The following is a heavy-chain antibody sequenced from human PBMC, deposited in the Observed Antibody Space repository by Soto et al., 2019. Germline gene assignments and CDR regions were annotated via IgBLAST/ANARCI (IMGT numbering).Heavy chain of an antibody. D-gene: IGHD2-2*01. J-gene: IGHJ6*03. Sequence: GGSLRLSCAASGSTFSSYSMNWVRQAPGKGLEWVSSISSSSSYIYYADSVKGRFTISRDNAKNSLYLQMNSLRAEDTAVYYCARDSQGQLPPTYYYYYMDVWGKGTTVTSP. CDR1: GSTFSSYS. CDR3: ARDSQGQLPPTYYYYYMDV. V-gene: IGHV3-21*01. CDR2: ISSSSSYI.